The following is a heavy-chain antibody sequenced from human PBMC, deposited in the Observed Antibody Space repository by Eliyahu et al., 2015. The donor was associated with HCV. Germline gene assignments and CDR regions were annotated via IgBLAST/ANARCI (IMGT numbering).Heavy chain of an antibody. Sequence: EVQLVESGGGLVKPGGSXRLXCAXSGFTFXXYSMNWVRQAPGKGXEWVSSISSSSSYIYYADSVKGRFTISRDNAKNSLYLQMNSLRAEDTAVYYCARIQAGVQDYWGQGTLVTVSS. J-gene: IGHJ4*02. CDR1: GFTFXXYS. CDR3: ARIQAGVQDY. CDR2: ISSSSSYI. V-gene: IGHV3-21*01. D-gene: IGHD6-19*01.